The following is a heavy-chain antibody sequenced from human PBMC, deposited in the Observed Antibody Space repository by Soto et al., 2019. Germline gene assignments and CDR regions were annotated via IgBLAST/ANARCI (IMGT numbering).Heavy chain of an antibody. D-gene: IGHD3-3*01. CDR2: IYWDDDK. V-gene: IGHV2-5*02. J-gene: IGHJ4*02. Sequence: QITLKESGPTVVKPTETLTLTCTFSGFSLTTSGVGVGWVRQSPGKAPEWLALIYWDDDKRYSTSLKSRLTITKDTSKNQVVLTMANVDPADPATYYCAHRVLRTVFGLVTTTAIYFDFWGQGTPVVVSS. CDR1: GFSLTTSGVG. CDR3: AHRVLRTVFGLVTTTAIYFDF.